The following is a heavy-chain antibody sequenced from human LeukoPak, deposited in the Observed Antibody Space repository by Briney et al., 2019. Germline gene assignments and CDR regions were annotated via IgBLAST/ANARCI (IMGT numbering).Heavy chain of an antibody. CDR2: VSSSGSTI. CDR1: GFSFSSYE. D-gene: IGHD3-22*01. J-gene: IGHJ4*02. V-gene: IGHV3-48*03. CDR3: AREGGYYVKACFDY. Sequence: GGSLRLSCAASGFSFSSYEMNWVRQAPGEGLEWVSYVSSSGSTIYYAASVKGRFTISRDNAKNSLYLQMNSLRAEDTAVYYCAREGGYYVKACFDYWGQGTLVTV.